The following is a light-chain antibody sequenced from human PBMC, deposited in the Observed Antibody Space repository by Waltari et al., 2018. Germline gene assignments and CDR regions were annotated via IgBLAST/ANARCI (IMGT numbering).Light chain of an antibody. CDR1: SNDVGAHNL. CDR3: SSYSTTFTVL. J-gene: IGLJ3*02. Sequence: QSALTQPASVSGSLGQSISISCAGTSNDVGAHNLVSWYQQYPGRAPKLLIYEVTNRPSGISSRFSGSKSGNTASLTISGLQSEDEAEYFCSSYSTTFTVLFGGGTKVTV. CDR2: EVT. V-gene: IGLV2-14*01.